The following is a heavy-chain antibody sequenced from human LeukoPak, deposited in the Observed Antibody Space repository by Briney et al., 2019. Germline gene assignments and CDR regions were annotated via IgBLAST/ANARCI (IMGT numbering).Heavy chain of an antibody. D-gene: IGHD6-13*01. Sequence: PGGSLRLSCAASGFSFGDYAMHWVRQAPGKGLEWVSGISWNSGSIGYADSVKGRFTISRDNAKNSLYLQMNSLRAEDTALYYCAKDIGPVIAAAGPWGYFDYWGQGTLVTVSS. CDR2: ISWNSGSI. V-gene: IGHV3-9*01. J-gene: IGHJ4*02. CDR3: AKDIGPVIAAAGPWGYFDY. CDR1: GFSFGDYA.